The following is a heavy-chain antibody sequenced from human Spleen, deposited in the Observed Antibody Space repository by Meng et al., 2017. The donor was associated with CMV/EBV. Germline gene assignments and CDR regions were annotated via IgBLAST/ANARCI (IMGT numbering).Heavy chain of an antibody. CDR3: ARDAVRAPKTGDFYDYFYGLDV. CDR2: ISVSSNFI. J-gene: IGHJ6*02. V-gene: IGHV3-21*01. Sequence: GESLKISCAASGLTFSDYSLNWVRQAPGKGLEWVSSISVSSNFIYYADSVKGRFTISRNNARNSVYLQMSSLKVEDTAVYYCARDAVRAPKTGDFYDYFYGLDVWGQGTTVTVSS. CDR1: GLTFSDYS. D-gene: IGHD1-26*01.